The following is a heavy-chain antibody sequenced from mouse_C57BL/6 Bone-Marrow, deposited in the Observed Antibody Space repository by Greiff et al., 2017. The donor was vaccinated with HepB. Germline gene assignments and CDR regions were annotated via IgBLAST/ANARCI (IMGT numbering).Heavy chain of an antibody. CDR1: GFTFSSYA. V-gene: IGHV5-4*01. Sequence: EVQRVESGGGLVKPGGSLKLSCAASGFTFSSYAMSWVRPTPEKRLEWVATISDGGSYTYYPDNVKGRFTISRDNAKNNLYLQMSHLKSEDTAMYYCARAQVFSYWGQGTLVTVSA. CDR2: ISDGGSYT. J-gene: IGHJ3*01. CDR3: ARAQVFSY.